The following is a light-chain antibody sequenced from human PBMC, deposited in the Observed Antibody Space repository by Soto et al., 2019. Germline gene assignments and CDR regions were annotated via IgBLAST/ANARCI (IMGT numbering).Light chain of an antibody. V-gene: IGKV3-20*01. CDR1: QSVSSSY. CDR3: QQSGTSPLT. CDR2: GAS. Sequence: EIVLTQSPGTLSLSPGERATLSCRASQSVSSSYLAWYQQKPGQAPRLLIYGASSRATGIPDRFSGSGSGTGFTLTISRLEPEDFAVYYCQQSGTSPLTFGQGTKVEIK. J-gene: IGKJ1*01.